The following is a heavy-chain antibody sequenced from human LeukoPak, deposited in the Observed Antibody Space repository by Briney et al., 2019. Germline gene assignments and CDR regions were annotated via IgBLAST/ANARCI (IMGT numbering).Heavy chain of an antibody. V-gene: IGHV3-21*01. CDR3: ARDTSEYDFWSGYGYNWFDP. D-gene: IGHD3-3*01. CDR2: ISSSSSYI. J-gene: IGHJ5*02. Sequence: GGSLRLSCAASGFTFSSYSMNWVRQAPGKGLEWVSSISSSSSYIYYADSVKGRFTISRGNAKNSLYLQMNSLRAEDTAVYYCARDTSEYDFWSGYGYNWFDPWGQGTLVTVSS. CDR1: GFTFSSYS.